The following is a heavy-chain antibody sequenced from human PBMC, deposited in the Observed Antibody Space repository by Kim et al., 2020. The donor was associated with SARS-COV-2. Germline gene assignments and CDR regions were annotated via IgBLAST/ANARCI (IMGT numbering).Heavy chain of an antibody. CDR1: GFTFSSYA. J-gene: IGHJ4*02. V-gene: IGHV3-30-3*01. CDR3: ARDPRPYCSSTSCYTPVDY. CDR2: ISYDGSNK. D-gene: IGHD2-2*02. Sequence: GGSLRLSCAASGFTFSSYAMHWVRQAPGKGLEWVAVISYDGSNKYYADSVKGRFTISRDNSKNTLYLQMNSLRAGDTAVYYCARDPRPYCSSTSCYTPVDYWGQGTLVTVSS.